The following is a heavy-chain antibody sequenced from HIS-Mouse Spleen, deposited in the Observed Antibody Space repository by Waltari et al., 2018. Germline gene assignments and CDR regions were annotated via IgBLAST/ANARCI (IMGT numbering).Heavy chain of an antibody. Sequence: QLQLQESGPGLVKPSETLSLTCTVSGGPISSSSYHWGRIRSPPGKGLEWIGSIYYSGSNYYNPSLKSRVTISVDTSKNQFSLKLSSVTAADTAVYYCAREIPYSSSWYDWYFDLWGRGTLVTVSS. CDR1: GGPISSSSYH. J-gene: IGHJ2*01. CDR3: AREIPYSSSWYDWYFDL. CDR2: IYYSGSN. D-gene: IGHD6-13*01. V-gene: IGHV4-39*07.